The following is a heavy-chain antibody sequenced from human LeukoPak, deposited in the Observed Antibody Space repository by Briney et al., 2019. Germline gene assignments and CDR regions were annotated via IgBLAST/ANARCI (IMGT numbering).Heavy chain of an antibody. J-gene: IGHJ4*02. D-gene: IGHD3-16*01. Sequence: ASVKVSRKALGYTFTDHYFHWLRQAPEQGLEWMGWIHPGRGDTNYAQKFQGRVSLTRDTSISIAYMELSGLTSDDTAVFFCARDHTWGPDYWGQGTLVSVSS. V-gene: IGHV1-2*02. CDR2: IHPGRGDT. CDR3: ARDHTWGPDY. CDR1: GYTFTDHY.